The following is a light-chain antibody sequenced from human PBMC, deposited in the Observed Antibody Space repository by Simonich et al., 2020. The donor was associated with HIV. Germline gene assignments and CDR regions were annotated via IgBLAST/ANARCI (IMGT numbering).Light chain of an antibody. CDR3: QQYYSTPLT. Sequence: DIVMTQSPDSLAVSLGERATINCKSSQSVLYSSNNKNYLALYQQKPGQPPKLLIYWASTRESGVPDRLSGSGSGTDFTLTISSLQAEDVAVYYCQQYYSTPLTFGGGTKVEIK. CDR1: QSVLYSSNNKNY. V-gene: IGKV4-1*01. J-gene: IGKJ4*01. CDR2: WAS.